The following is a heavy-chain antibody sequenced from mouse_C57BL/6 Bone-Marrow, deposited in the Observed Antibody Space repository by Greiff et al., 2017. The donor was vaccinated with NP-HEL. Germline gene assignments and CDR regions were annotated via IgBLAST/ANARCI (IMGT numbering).Heavy chain of an antibody. CDR3: TTGGSSGYYAMDY. CDR2: IDPENGDT. Sequence: EVQLQQSGAELVRPGASVKLSCTASGFNIKDDYMHWVKQRPEQGLEWIGWIDPENGDTEYASKFQGKATITADTSSNTAYLQLSSLTSEDTAVYYCTTGGSSGYYAMDYWGQGTSLTVSS. CDR1: GFNIKDDY. J-gene: IGHJ4*01. V-gene: IGHV14-4*01. D-gene: IGHD1-1*01.